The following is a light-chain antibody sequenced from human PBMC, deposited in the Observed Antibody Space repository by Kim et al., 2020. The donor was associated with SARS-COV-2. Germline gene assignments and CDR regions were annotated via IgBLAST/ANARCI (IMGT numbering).Light chain of an antibody. CDR1: QGVRRD. CDR2: VIS. J-gene: IGKJ5*01. V-gene: IGKV1-9*01. Sequence: GAKVPLPCRAIQGVRRDFAWYQQKPGKAPRLLINVISTLHSGVPSRFSGSGSGTEFTLTISSLQPEDFATYYCQQADDYPITFGQGTRLEIK. CDR3: QQADDYPIT.